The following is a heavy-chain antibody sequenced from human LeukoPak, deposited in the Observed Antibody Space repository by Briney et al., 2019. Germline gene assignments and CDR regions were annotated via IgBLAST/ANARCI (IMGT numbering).Heavy chain of an antibody. D-gene: IGHD3-10*01. Sequence: GSLRLSCAVSGFSFRSYWMSWVRQPPGKGLEWIGEINHSGSTNYNPSLKSRVTISVDTSKNQFSLKLSSVTAADTAVYYCARERGSGSFDYWGQGTLVTVSS. CDR3: ARERGSGSFDY. CDR2: INHSGST. V-gene: IGHV4-4*02. J-gene: IGHJ4*02. CDR1: GFSFRSYW.